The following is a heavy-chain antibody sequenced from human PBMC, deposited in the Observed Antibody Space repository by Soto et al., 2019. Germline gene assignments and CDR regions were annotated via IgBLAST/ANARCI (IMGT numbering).Heavy chain of an antibody. J-gene: IGHJ6*03. Sequence: GGSLRLSCAASGFTFSSYAMSWVRQAPGKGLEWVSAISGSGGSTYYADSVKGRFTISRDNSKNTLYLQMNSLRAEDTAVYYCARTIVVVPAARRNYYMDVWGKGTTVTGLL. V-gene: IGHV3-23*01. CDR1: GFTFSSYA. CDR3: ARTIVVVPAARRNYYMDV. CDR2: ISGSGGST. D-gene: IGHD2-2*01.